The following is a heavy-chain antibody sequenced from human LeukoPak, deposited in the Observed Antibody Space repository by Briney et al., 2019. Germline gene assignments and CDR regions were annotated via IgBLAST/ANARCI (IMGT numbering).Heavy chain of an antibody. CDR3: ARDQEFEQQLVPPGT. J-gene: IGHJ5*02. D-gene: IGHD6-13*01. V-gene: IGHV4-39*07. CDR1: GGSISSSSYY. Sequence: ASETLSLTCTVSGGSISSSSYYWGWIRQPPGKGLEWIGSIYYSGSTYYNPSLKSRVTISVDTSKNQFSLKLSSVTAADTAVYYCARDQEFEQQLVPPGTWGQGTLVTVSS. CDR2: IYYSGST.